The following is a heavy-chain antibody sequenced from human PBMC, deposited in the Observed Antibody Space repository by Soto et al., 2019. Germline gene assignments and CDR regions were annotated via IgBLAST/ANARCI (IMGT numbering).Heavy chain of an antibody. CDR2: IYYSGST. Sequence: SETLSLTCTVSGGSISSSRYYWGWIRQPPGKGLDWIGSIYYSGSTYYNPSLKSRVTISVDTSKNQFSLKLSSVTAADTAVYFCARQRLSIVVAPAALSLWGQGTLVTVSS. V-gene: IGHV4-39*01. CDR3: ARQRLSIVVAPAALSL. CDR1: GGSISSSRYY. J-gene: IGHJ4*02. D-gene: IGHD2-2*01.